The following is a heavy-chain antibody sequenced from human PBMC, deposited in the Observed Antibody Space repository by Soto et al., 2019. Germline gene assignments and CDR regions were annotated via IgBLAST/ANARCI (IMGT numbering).Heavy chain of an antibody. J-gene: IGHJ4*02. V-gene: IGHV4-39*01. CDR1: GGSISSSTYY. Sequence: SETLSLTCTVSGGSISSSTYYWGWMRQPPGKGLEWIASFFIGGSTYYNPSLKSRVTISVDTSKNQFSLKLSSVTAADTAVYYCARQYDILTGSWIYFDYWGQGTLVTVSS. D-gene: IGHD3-9*01. CDR3: ARQYDILTGSWIYFDY. CDR2: FFIGGST.